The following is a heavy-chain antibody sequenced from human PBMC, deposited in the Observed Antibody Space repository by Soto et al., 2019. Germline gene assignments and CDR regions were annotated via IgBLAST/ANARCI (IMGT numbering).Heavy chain of an antibody. D-gene: IGHD1-26*01. V-gene: IGHV1-18*01. CDR1: GYSFTTYG. CDR3: ARDRRDSVADRRSFDV. CDR2: ISVYNGDT. Sequence: QVQLVQSGAEVMKPGASVRVSCKASGYSFTTYGISWVRQAPGQGLEYMGWISVYNGDTNYAQKLKGRVTMTTDTSTSTADMESRSLRSDDTAIYYCARDRRDSVADRRSFDVWGQGTMVTVSS. J-gene: IGHJ3*01.